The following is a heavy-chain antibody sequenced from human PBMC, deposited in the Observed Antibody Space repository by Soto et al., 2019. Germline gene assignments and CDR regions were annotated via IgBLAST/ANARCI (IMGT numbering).Heavy chain of an antibody. CDR1: GFTFSSYA. D-gene: IGHD3-22*01. Sequence: GGSLRLSCAASGFTFSSYAMHWVRQAPGKGLEWVAVISYDGSNKYYADSVKGRFTISRDNSKNTMYLQMNSLRAEDTAVYYCARGISMVVVVIDYWGQGTLVTVSS. CDR2: ISYDGSNK. CDR3: ARGISMVVVVIDY. J-gene: IGHJ4*02. V-gene: IGHV3-30-3*01.